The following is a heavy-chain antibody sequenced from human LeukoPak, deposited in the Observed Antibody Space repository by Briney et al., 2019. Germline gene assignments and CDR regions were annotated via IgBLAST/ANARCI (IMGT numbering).Heavy chain of an antibody. J-gene: IGHJ4*02. CDR1: GFTFSSYW. CDR2: INSDGSST. V-gene: IGHV3-74*01. D-gene: IGHD5-18*01. Sequence: PGGSLRLSCAASGFTFSSYWMHWVRQAPGKGLVWVSRINSDGSSTSYADSVKGRFTISRDNAKNTLYLQMNSLRAEDTAAYYCARGGKHSYGHFDYWGQGTLVTVSS. CDR3: ARGGKHSYGHFDY.